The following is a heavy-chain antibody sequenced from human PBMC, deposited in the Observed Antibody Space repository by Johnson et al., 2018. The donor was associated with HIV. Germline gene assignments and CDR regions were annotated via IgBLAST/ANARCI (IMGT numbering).Heavy chain of an antibody. Sequence: QVQLVESGGGLVKPGGSLRLSCAASGFIFSDYYMNWIRQAPGKGLEWVSYISSSGGTIFYADSVKGRFTISRDNAKNSLYLQMNSLRAEDTALYYCARDNFILGAFDIWGQGTMVTVSS. CDR1: GFIFSDYY. V-gene: IGHV3-11*01. CDR3: ARDNFILGAFDI. CDR2: ISSSGGTI. J-gene: IGHJ3*02. D-gene: IGHD1-20*01.